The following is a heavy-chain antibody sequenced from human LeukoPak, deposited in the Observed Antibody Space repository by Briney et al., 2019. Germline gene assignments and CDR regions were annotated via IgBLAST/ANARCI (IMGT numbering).Heavy chain of an antibody. CDR1: GFTFRSYW. V-gene: IGHV3-7*01. CDR2: IKHDGSEK. Sequence: GGSLRLSCAASGFTFRSYWMNWVRQAPGKGLEWVANIKHDGSEKYYVVSMKGRFTISRDNAKNSLYLQMNSLRAEDTAVYYCARGEISIDPWGQGTLVTVSS. J-gene: IGHJ5*02. CDR3: ARGEISIDP.